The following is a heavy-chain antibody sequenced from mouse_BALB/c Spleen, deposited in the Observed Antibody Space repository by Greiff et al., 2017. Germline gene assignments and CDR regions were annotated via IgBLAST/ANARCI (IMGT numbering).Heavy chain of an antibody. V-gene: IGHV14-1*02. D-gene: IGHD1-2*01. CDR2: IDPENGNT. Sequence: VQLQQSGAELVRPRALVKLSCKASGFNIKDYYMHWVKQRPEQGLEWIGWIDPENGNTIYDPKFQGKASITADTSSNTAYLQLSSLTSEDTAVYYCAREGITTATFAYWGQGTLVTVSA. J-gene: IGHJ3*01. CDR1: GFNIKDYY. CDR3: AREGITTATFAY.